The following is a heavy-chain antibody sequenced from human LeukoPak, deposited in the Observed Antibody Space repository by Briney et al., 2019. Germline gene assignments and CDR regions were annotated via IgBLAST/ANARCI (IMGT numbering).Heavy chain of an antibody. J-gene: IGHJ5*02. CDR2: IKNDGSST. V-gene: IGHV3-74*01. CDR1: GVTFSRYW. D-gene: IGHD2/OR15-2a*01. Sequence: GGSLRLSCAASGVTFSRYWMHWVRQAPGKGLVWVSRIKNDGSSTTYADAVKGRFTISRDNAKNTLYLQMNSLRAEDTAVYLCVRSAVIPDNWFDPWGQGTLVTVSS. CDR3: VRSAVIPDNWFDP.